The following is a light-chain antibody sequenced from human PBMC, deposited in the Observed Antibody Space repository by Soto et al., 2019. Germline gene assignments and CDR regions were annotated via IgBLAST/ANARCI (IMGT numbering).Light chain of an antibody. CDR2: KVS. V-gene: IGKV2-30*02. J-gene: IGKJ5*01. CDR1: QXLVHRDGIAY. Sequence: DVVMTQSPLSLXXTXXXXAXXXCXXNQXLVHRDGIAYFSWFQQRPGRSPRRLIYKVSNRDSGVPARFSGSGSGTDFALKISRVEAEDVGVYYCMQGTHWPITFGQGTRLEI. CDR3: MQGTHWPIT.